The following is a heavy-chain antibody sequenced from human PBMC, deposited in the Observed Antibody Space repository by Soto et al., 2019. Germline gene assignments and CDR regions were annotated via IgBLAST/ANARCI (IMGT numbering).Heavy chain of an antibody. Sequence: GGSLRLSCAASGFTFSSYGMHWVRQAPGKGLEWVAVIWYDGSNKYYADSVKGRFTISRDKSKNTLYLQMNSLRAEDTAVYYCARSMGAIPLGGMDVWGQGTTVTVSS. J-gene: IGHJ6*02. CDR1: GFTFSSYG. V-gene: IGHV3-33*01. CDR3: ARSMGAIPLGGMDV. D-gene: IGHD1-26*01. CDR2: IWYDGSNK.